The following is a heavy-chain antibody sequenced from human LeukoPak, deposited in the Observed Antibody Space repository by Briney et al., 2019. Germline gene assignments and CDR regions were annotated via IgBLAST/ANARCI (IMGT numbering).Heavy chain of an antibody. CDR2: IYHSGST. CDR1: GGSISSGGYY. J-gene: IGHJ6*03. V-gene: IGHV4-30-2*01. Sequence: SETVSLTCAVSGGSISSGGYYWSWIRQPPGKGLEWIGYIYHSGSTYYNPSLKSRVTISVDRSKNQFSLKLSSVTAADTAVYYCARDGIAAPLNYYYMDVWGKGTTVTVSS. CDR3: ARDGIAAPLNYYYMDV. D-gene: IGHD6-6*01.